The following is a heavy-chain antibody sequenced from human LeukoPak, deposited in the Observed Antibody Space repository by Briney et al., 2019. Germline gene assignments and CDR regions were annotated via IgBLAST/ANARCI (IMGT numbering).Heavy chain of an antibody. J-gene: IGHJ4*02. V-gene: IGHV3-74*01. D-gene: IGHD6-19*01. CDR3: AKEGAVAGSGRY. Sequence: PGGSLRLSCAASGFTFSSYWMHWVRQAPGKGLVWVSRINSDGSSTSYADSVKGRFTISRDNSKNTLYLQMNSLRAEDTAVYYCAKEGAVAGSGRYWGQGTLVTVSS. CDR1: GFTFSSYW. CDR2: INSDGSST.